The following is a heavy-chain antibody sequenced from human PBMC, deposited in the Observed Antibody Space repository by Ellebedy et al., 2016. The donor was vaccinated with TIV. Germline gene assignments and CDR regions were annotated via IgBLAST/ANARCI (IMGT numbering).Heavy chain of an antibody. CDR1: GFTFSSFG. V-gene: IGHV3-33*01. Sequence: GESLKISCEASGFTFSSFGMHWVRQAPGKGLEWVAVIWYDGSTQYSADSVKGRFTISRDNSKTTLFLQMNGLRAEDTAVDYCARERAGIEVAAYVDYWGQGTLVTVSS. D-gene: IGHD6-19*01. J-gene: IGHJ4*02. CDR3: ARERAGIEVAAYVDY. CDR2: IWYDGSTQ.